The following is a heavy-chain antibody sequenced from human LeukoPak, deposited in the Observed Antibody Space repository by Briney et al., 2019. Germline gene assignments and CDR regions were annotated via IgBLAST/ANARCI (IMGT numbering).Heavy chain of an antibody. J-gene: IGHJ3*02. CDR2: IRYDGRNK. CDR3: AKDRSPLGAIDAFDI. D-gene: IGHD3-16*01. V-gene: IGHV3-30*02. Sequence: GGSLRLSCAASGFSFSSYGMHWVRQAPGKGLEWVSFIRYDGRNKYYADSVKGRFTISRDNSENTLHLQMNSLRVEDMAVYYCAKDRSPLGAIDAFDIWGQGTMVTVSS. CDR1: GFSFSSYG.